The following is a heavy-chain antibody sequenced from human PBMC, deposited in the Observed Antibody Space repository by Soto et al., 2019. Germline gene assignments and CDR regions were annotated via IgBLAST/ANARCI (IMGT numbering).Heavy chain of an antibody. V-gene: IGHV3-11*01. D-gene: IGHD3-3*01. J-gene: IGHJ4*02. CDR1: GFTFSDYY. CDR2: ISSSGSTI. CDR3: ARDPELDFWSGYYTGYFDY. Sequence: GGSLRLSCAASGFTFSDYYMSWIRQAPGKGLERVSYISSSGSTIYYADSVKGRFTISRDNAKNSLYLQMNSLRAEDTAVYYCARDPELDFWSGYYTGYFDYWGQGTLVTVSS.